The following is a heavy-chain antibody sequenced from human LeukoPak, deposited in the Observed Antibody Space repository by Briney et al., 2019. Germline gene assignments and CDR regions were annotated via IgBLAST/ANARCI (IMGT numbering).Heavy chain of an antibody. J-gene: IGHJ4*02. V-gene: IGHV3-72*01. D-gene: IGHD3-3*01. CDR3: AGGFYDFWSGYYYYFDY. CDR2: TRNKANSYTT. Sequence: GGSLRLSCAASGFTFSDHYMDWVRQAPGKGLEWVGRTRNKANSYTTEYAASVKGRFTISRDDSKNSLYLQMNSLKTEDTAVYYCAGGFYDFWSGYYYYFDYWGQGTLVTVSS. CDR1: GFTFSDHY.